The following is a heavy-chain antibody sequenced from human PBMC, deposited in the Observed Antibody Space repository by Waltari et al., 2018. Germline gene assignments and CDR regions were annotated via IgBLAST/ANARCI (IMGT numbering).Heavy chain of an antibody. CDR3: ARGGYCSGGSCYSDAFDI. J-gene: IGHJ3*02. V-gene: IGHV1-69*10. Sequence: QVQLVQSGAEVKKPGSSVKVSCKASGGTFSSYAISWVRQAPGQGLEWMGGIIPILGIANYAQKFQGRVTITADKSTSTAYMELSSLRSEDTAVYYCARGGYCSGGSCYSDAFDIWGQGTMVTVSS. D-gene: IGHD2-15*01. CDR2: IIPILGIA. CDR1: GGTFSSYA.